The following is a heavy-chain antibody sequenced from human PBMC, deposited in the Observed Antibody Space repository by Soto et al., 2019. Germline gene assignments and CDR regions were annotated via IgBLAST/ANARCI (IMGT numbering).Heavy chain of an antibody. J-gene: IGHJ6*02. CDR1: GGTFSSYA. D-gene: IGHD6-19*01. CDR2: IIPIFGTA. CDR3: ARDTGGIAVAGTRYGMDV. V-gene: IGHV1-69*13. Sequence: ASVKVSCKASGGTFSSYAISWVRQAPGQGLEWMGGIIPIFGTANYAQKFQGRVTITADESTGTAYMELSSLRSEDTAVYYCARDTGGIAVAGTRYGMDVWGQGTTVTVSS.